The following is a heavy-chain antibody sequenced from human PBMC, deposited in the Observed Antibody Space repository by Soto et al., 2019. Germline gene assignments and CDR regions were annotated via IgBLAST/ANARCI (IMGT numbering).Heavy chain of an antibody. V-gene: IGHV3-30*03. Sequence: QVQLVESGGGVVQPGTSLSLTCAASGLIFSGSGMHWVRQAPGKGLEWVALVSNDGIRKYYGDSVKGRFTISRDNAENTLYLQMNSLRAEDTAVYYFARWVGGSMYDNSGKYDSWGQGTLVTVSS. CDR3: ARWVGGSMYDNSGKYDS. CDR2: VSNDGIRK. J-gene: IGHJ5*01. CDR1: GLIFSGSG. D-gene: IGHD3-22*01.